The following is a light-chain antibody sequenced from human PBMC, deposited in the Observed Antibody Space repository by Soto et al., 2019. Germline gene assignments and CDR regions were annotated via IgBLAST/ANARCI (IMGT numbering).Light chain of an antibody. Sequence: SQMPQSPSSLSASVGDRLTITCRASQSISSYLNWYQQKPGKAPKLLIYAASSLQSGVPSRFSGSGSGTDFTLTISSLQPEDFATYYCQQSYSTPWTFGQGTNVDIK. CDR1: QSISSY. CDR3: QQSYSTPWT. CDR2: AAS. J-gene: IGKJ1*01. V-gene: IGKV1-39*01.